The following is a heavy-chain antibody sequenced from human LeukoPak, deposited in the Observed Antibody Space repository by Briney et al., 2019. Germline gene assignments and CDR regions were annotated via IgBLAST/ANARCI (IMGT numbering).Heavy chain of an antibody. CDR2: IYYSGST. CDR1: GGSISSSSYY. J-gene: IGHJ4*02. D-gene: IGHD3-22*01. CDR3: ARLIQGYYYNSSGYLL. Sequence: PSETLSLTCTVSGGSISSSSYYWGWIRQPPGKGLECIGSIYYSGSTYYNPSLKSRVTISVDTSKNQFSLKLSSVTAADTAVYYCARLIQGYYYNSSGYLLWGQGTLVTVSS. V-gene: IGHV4-39*01.